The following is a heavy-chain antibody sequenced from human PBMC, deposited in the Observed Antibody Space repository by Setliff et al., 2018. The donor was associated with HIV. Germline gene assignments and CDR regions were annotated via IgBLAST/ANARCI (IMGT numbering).Heavy chain of an antibody. CDR2: INPSSTST. CDR1: GYTFTTYY. J-gene: IGHJ1*01. V-gene: IGHV1-46*01. CDR3: ARDHMSVGAWVGATSRGLFQH. Sequence: ASVKVSCKASGYTFTTYYIHWVRQAPGQGLEWMGIINPSSTSTSYAQRFQGRVTMTRDTSTSTVYMELSSLRSEDTAVYYCARDHMSVGAWVGATSRGLFQHWGQGTLGTVSS. D-gene: IGHD1-26*01.